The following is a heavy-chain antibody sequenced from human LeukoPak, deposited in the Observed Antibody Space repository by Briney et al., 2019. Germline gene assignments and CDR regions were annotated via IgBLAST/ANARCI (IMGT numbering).Heavy chain of an antibody. D-gene: IGHD6-13*01. CDR1: GGSTSSYY. V-gene: IGHV4-59*08. CDR2: IYYGVST. Sequence: RSSETLSLTCTVSGGSTSSYYWSWIRQPPGKGLEWIGYIYYGVSTNYNPSLKSRVTISLDTSKKQISLKVRSVTAADTAIYYCARLLADNWFDPWGQGTLVTVSS. CDR3: ARLLADNWFDP. J-gene: IGHJ5*02.